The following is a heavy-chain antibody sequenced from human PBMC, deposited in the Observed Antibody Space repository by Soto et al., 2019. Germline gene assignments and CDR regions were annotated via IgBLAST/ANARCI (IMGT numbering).Heavy chain of an antibody. CDR2: IYPGDSHT. J-gene: IGHJ6*02. CDR1: GYNFINYW. V-gene: IGHV5-51*01. CDR3: ARQTQPHYYYYVMDV. Sequence: PGESLKISCKGSGYNFINYWIAWVRQMPGRGLEWMGIIYPGDSHTKYSPSFQGQVTISAGKSLSTAYLQWSSLKASDTAMYYCARQTQPHYYYYVMDVWGQRTTVTSP.